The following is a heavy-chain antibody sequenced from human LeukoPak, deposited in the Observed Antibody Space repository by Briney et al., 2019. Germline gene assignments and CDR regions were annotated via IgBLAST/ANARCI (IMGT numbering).Heavy chain of an antibody. V-gene: IGHV3-30*02. J-gene: IGHJ4*02. CDR3: AKPWLPYSSTGPFDY. Sequence: PGGSLRLSCAASGFTFDDYAMHWVRQAPGKGLEWVAFIRYDGSNKYYADSVKGRFTISRDNSKNTLYLQMNSLRAEDTAVYYCAKPWLPYSSTGPFDYWGQGTLVAVSS. D-gene: IGHD6-13*01. CDR2: IRYDGSNK. CDR1: GFTFDDYA.